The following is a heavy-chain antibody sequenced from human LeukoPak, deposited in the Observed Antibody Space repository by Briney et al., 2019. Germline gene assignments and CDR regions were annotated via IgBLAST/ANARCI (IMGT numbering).Heavy chain of an antibody. J-gene: IGHJ5*02. V-gene: IGHV1-2*02. CDR2: INPNSGGT. CDR1: GYTFTGYY. CDR3: ARGSSSANWFDP. Sequence: ASVKVSCKASGYTFTGYYMHWVRQAPGQGLEWMGWINPNSGGTNYAQEFQGRVTMTRDTSISTAYMELSRLRSDDTAVYYCARGSSSANWFDPWGQGTLVTVSS. D-gene: IGHD6-13*01.